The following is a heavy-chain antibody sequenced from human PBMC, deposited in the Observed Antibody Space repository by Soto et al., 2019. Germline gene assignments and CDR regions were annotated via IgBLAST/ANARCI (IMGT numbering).Heavy chain of an antibody. D-gene: IGHD2-15*01. CDR3: ARAGGLLLDY. CDR1: GFTFSSYG. V-gene: IGHV3-30*03. J-gene: IGHJ4*02. CDR2: LSYDGSNK. Sequence: QVQLVESGGGVVQPGRSLRLSCAASGFTFSSYGMHWVRQAPGKGLEWVAVLSYDGSNKYYADSVKGRFTISRDISKNTLYLQMNSLRAEDTAVYYCARAGGLLLDYWGQGTLVTVSS.